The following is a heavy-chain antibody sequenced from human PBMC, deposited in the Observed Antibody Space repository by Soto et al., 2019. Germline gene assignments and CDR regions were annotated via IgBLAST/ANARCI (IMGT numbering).Heavy chain of an antibody. CDR1: GGSINSYW. Sequence: QVQLQESGPGLVKPSETLSLTCSVSGGSINSYWWSWIRQPAGKGLEWIGRVYSSGTTDHNPSLNSRATMSVETSKNQFSLKLTSVTAADTAVYYCATDIGSYAYAEGYWGQGSQVTVSS. D-gene: IGHD2-2*01. CDR3: ATDIGSYAYAEGY. V-gene: IGHV4-4*07. CDR2: VYSSGTT. J-gene: IGHJ4*02.